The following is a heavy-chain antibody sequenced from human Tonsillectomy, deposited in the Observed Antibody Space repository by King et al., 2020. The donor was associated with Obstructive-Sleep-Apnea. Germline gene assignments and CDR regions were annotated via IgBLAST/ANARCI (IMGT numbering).Heavy chain of an antibody. CDR1: GFTFSSYW. Sequence: VQLVESGGGLVQPGGSLRLSCAASGFTFSSYWMHWVRQAPGKGLVWVSRINSDGSSTSYADSVKGRFTISRDNAKNTLYLQMNSLRAEDTAVYYCACNYDILTGSPNFGYWGQGTLVTVSS. V-gene: IGHV3-74*02. CDR3: ACNYDILTGSPNFGY. J-gene: IGHJ4*02. D-gene: IGHD3-9*01. CDR2: INSDGSST.